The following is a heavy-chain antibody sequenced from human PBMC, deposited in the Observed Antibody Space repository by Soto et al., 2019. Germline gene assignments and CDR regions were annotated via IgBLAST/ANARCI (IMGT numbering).Heavy chain of an antibody. Sequence: QVQLVESGGGVVQPGKSLRLSCSVSGFTLNTYSMHWVRQAPGKGLEWVAVVSFDGVNKHHRDSVKGRFTISRDIAKNMLYLQMTSLRLEDTALYYCARDPDLIEAAGNYFDYWGQGTLVTVSS. D-gene: IGHD6-13*01. V-gene: IGHV3-30*10. J-gene: IGHJ4*02. CDR3: ARDPDLIEAAGNYFDY. CDR1: GFTLNTYS. CDR2: VSFDGVNK.